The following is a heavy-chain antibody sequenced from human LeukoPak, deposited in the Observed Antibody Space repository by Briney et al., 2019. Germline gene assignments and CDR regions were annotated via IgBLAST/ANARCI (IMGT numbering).Heavy chain of an antibody. CDR2: ISGSGGST. J-gene: IGHJ6*03. CDR3: ARLTRRGYYYYYMDV. V-gene: IGHV3-23*01. Sequence: GGSLRLSCAASGFTFSSYAMSWVRQAPGKGLEWVSAISGSGGSTYYADSVKGRFTISRDNSKNTLYLQMNSLRAEDTAVYYCARLTRRGYYYYYMDVWGKGTTVTVSS. CDR1: GFTFSSYA. D-gene: IGHD3-16*01.